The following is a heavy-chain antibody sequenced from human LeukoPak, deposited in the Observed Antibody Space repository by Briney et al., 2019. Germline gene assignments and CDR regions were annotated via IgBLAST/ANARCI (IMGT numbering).Heavy chain of an antibody. V-gene: IGHV1-2*04. CDR2: INPNSGGT. CDR1: GYTFTGYY. D-gene: IGHD3-10*01. CDR3: ARDQRLWFGELFPTVYGMDV. J-gene: IGHJ6*04. Sequence: ASVKVSCKASGYTFTGYYMHWVRQAPGQGLEWMGWINPNSGGTNYAQKFQGWVTTTRDTSISTAYMELSRLRSDDTAVYYCARDQRLWFGELFPTVYGMDVWGKGTTVTVSS.